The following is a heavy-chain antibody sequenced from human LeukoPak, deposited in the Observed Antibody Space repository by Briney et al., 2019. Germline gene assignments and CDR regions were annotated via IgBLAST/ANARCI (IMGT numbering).Heavy chain of an antibody. D-gene: IGHD6-6*01. Sequence: GGSLRLSCAASGFTVSGSYMNWVRQAPGKGLEWVSLIYGGGNTYYADSVKGRFTISRDNAKNSLYLQMNSLRAEDTAVYYCARVGQLAVFWFDPWGQGTLVTVSS. J-gene: IGHJ5*02. CDR3: ARVGQLAVFWFDP. V-gene: IGHV3-53*01. CDR2: IYGGGNT. CDR1: GFTVSGSY.